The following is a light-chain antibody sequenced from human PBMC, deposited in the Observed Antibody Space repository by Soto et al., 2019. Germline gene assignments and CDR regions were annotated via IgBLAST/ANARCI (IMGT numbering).Light chain of an antibody. J-gene: IGKJ1*01. CDR1: RSDSTW. CDR3: QQYDM. CDR2: KAS. V-gene: IGKV1-5*03. Sequence: IQMTHFPATLSASVVYTVTITCRASRSDSTWLAWYQQIPGGAPKLLIYKASILESGVPSRFSGSGSGTEFTLTITSLQPEDFATYYCQQYDMFGPGTKVDIK.